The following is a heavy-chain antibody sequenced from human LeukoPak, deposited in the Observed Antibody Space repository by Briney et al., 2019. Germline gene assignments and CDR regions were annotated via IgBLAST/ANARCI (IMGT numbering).Heavy chain of an antibody. J-gene: IGHJ6*03. CDR2: IYYSGST. CDR1: GGSISSYY. CDR3: ARVARSSSSWYVDYYYYYYYMDV. D-gene: IGHD6-13*01. Sequence: SETLSLTCTVSGGSISSYYWSWIRQPPGKGLEWIGYIYYSGSTNYNPSLKSRVTISVDTSKNQFSLKLSSVTAADTAVYYCARVARSSSSWYVDYYYYYYYMDVWGKGTTVTISS. V-gene: IGHV4-59*01.